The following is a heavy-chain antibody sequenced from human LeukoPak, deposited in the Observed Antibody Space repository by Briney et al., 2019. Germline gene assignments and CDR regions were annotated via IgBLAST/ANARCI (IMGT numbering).Heavy chain of an antibody. CDR1: GYTFTSYD. J-gene: IGHJ5*02. D-gene: IGHD6-19*01. V-gene: IGHV1-8*01. CDR3: ARGVKQWLGFDP. Sequence: ASVKVSCKASGYTFTSYDINWVRQATGQGLEWMGWMNPNSGNTGYAQKFQGRVTMTRNTSISTAYMELSSLRSEDTAVYYCARGVKQWLGFDPWGQGTLVTVSS. CDR2: MNPNSGNT.